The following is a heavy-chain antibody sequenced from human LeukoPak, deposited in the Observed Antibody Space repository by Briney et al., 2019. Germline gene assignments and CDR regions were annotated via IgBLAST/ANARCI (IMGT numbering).Heavy chain of an antibody. D-gene: IGHD2-15*01. V-gene: IGHV5-51*01. CDR1: GYSFTSYW. CDR2: IYPGGSDT. CDR3: ARSCSGGSCYNNWFDP. J-gene: IGHJ5*02. Sequence: GESLKISCKGSGYSFTSYWIGWVRQMPGKGLEWMGIIYPGGSDTRYSPSFQGQVTISADKSISTAYLQWSSLKASDTAMYYCARSCSGGSCYNNWFDPWGQGTLVTVSS.